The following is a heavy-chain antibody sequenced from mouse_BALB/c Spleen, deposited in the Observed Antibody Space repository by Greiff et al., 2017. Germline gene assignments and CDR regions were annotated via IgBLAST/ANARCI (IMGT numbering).Heavy chain of an antibody. CDR1: GYTFTNYW. CDR2: IYPGGGYT. D-gene: IGHD1-1*02. J-gene: IGHJ4*01. CDR3: ARGLSYYAMDY. V-gene: IGHV1-63*02. Sequence: QVQLQQSGAELVRPGTSVKISCKASGYTFTNYWLGWVKQRPGHGLEWIGDIYPGGGYTNYNEKFKGKATLTADTSSSTAYMQLSSLTSEDSAVYYCARGLSYYAMDYWGQGTSVTVSS.